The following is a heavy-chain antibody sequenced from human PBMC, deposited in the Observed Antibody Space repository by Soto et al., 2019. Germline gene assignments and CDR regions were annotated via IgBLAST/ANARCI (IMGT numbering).Heavy chain of an antibody. CDR1: GYSISSSNW. CDR2: IYYSGTT. Sequence: QVQLQESGPGLVKPSDTLSLTCAVSGYSISSSNWWGWIRQPPGKGLEWIGYIYYSGTTYYNPSLKSRVTMSVDTSKNPCSLKLTSVTAVDTAVYYCARREIQGPIDYWGQGPLVTVSS. J-gene: IGHJ4*02. CDR3: ARREIQGPIDY. V-gene: IGHV4-28*01. D-gene: IGHD1-26*01.